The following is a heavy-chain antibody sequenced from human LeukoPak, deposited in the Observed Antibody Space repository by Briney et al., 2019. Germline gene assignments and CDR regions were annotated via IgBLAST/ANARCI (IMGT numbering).Heavy chain of an antibody. CDR1: GDSVGSYY. CDR3: ARGGREWLQYHY. J-gene: IGHJ4*02. Sequence: PSETLSLTCTVSGDSVGSYYWTWIRQPPGKGLEWIGFTHYSGTTNYKSSLESRVTISVDTSKNQFSLKLNSVTAADTAVYYCARGGREWLQYHYWGQGTLVTASS. D-gene: IGHD5-24*01. CDR2: THYSGTT. V-gene: IGHV4-59*02.